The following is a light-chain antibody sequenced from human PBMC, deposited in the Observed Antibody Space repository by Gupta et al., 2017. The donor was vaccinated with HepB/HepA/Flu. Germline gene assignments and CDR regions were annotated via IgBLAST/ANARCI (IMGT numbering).Light chain of an antibody. CDR2: GAS. J-gene: IGKJ1*01. Sequence: EIVLTQSPGTLSLSPGERATLSCRASQSVSTSYLAWYQQTPGQAPRLLIYGASNRATGIPDRFSGSGSGTDFTLTISRLEPEDFAVYYCQQDSSSPRTFGQGTKVEIK. CDR1: QSVSTSY. V-gene: IGKV3-20*01. CDR3: QQDSSSPRT.